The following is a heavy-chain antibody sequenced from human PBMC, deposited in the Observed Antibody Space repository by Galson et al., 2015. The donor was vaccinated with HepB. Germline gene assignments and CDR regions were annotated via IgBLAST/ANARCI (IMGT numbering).Heavy chain of an antibody. CDR1: GYSFTSYW. J-gene: IGHJ4*02. Sequence: QSGAEVKKPGESLRISCKGSGYSFTSYWISWVRQMPGKGLEWMGIIYPGDSDTRYSPSFQGQVTISADKSISTAYLQWSSLKASDTAMYHCALDGIITGYGGAFDYWGQGTLVTVSS. V-gene: IGHV5-51*01. CDR3: ALDGIITGYGGAFDY. CDR2: IYPGDSDT. D-gene: IGHD3-10*01.